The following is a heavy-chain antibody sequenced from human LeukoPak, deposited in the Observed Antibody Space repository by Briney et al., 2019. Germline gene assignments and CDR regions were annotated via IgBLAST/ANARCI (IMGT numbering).Heavy chain of an antibody. D-gene: IGHD6-19*01. CDR3: ARGLAVALFDY. Sequence: SETLSLTCTVSGGSISGYYWSWIRQPPGKGLEWIGEINHSGSTNYNPSLKSRVTISVDTSKNQFSLKLSSVTAADTAVYYCARGLAVALFDYWGQGTLVTVSS. CDR2: INHSGST. J-gene: IGHJ4*02. CDR1: GGSISGYY. V-gene: IGHV4-34*01.